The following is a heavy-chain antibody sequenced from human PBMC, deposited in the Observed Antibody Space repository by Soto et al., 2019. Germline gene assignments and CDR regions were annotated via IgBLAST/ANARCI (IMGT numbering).Heavy chain of an antibody. J-gene: IGHJ4*02. CDR3: ARNERTYYYGSGSYYSFDY. Sequence: ASVKVSCKASGYTFTNYAMHWVRQAPGQRLEWMGWINAGNGNTKYSQKFQGRVTITRDTSASTAYMELSSLRSEDTAVYYCARNERTYYYGSGSYYSFDYWGQGTLVTVSS. D-gene: IGHD3-10*01. V-gene: IGHV1-3*01. CDR1: GYTFTNYA. CDR2: INAGNGNT.